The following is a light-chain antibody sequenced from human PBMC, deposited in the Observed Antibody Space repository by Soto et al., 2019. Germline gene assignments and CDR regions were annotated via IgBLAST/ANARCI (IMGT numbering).Light chain of an antibody. CDR3: MQALQIRVE. Sequence: DGVMTQFPLSLSVTPGEPASISCRSSQSLLHSNGYNCLDWYVQKPGQSPQLLIYLGSNRASGVPDRFSGSGSGTDFTLKISRVEAEDVGVYYCMQALQIRVEFGQGTKVEIK. V-gene: IGKV2-28*01. J-gene: IGKJ1*01. CDR2: LGS. CDR1: QSLLHSNGYNC.